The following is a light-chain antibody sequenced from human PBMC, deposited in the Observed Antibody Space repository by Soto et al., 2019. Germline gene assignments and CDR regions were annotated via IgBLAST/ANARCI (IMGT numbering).Light chain of an antibody. CDR2: AAS. J-gene: IGKJ2*01. CDR1: HSVSSTY. Sequence: EIVLTQSPGTLSLSPGERATLSCRASHSVSSTYLAWYQQKPGQAPRLLIYAASSRATGIPDRFSGSGCGTDFTLTISRLEPEDFAVYYCQQYGSSPPYTFGQGTKLEIK. V-gene: IGKV3-20*01. CDR3: QQYGSSPPYT.